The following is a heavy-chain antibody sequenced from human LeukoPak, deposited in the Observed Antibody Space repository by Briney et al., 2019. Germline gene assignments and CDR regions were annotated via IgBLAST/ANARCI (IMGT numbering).Heavy chain of an antibody. J-gene: IGHJ4*02. V-gene: IGHV4-61*08. CDR3: ARSQSQSGSYRYYFAY. CDR2: VYYSGNS. D-gene: IGHD3-16*02. Sequence: SETLSLTCSVSGVAVGSAGSYWTWIRQPPGKGLEWIGYVYYSGNSNYNPILKSRVTMSLDPSNNQFSLKLSSVTAADTAVYYCARSQSQSGSYRYYFAYWGQGTLVAVSS. CDR1: GVAVGSAGSY.